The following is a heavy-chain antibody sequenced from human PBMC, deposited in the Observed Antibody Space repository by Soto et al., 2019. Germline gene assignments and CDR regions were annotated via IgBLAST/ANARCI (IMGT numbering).Heavy chain of an antibody. Sequence: EVQLVESGGGVVRPGGSLRISCAASGSTFDDNGMSWVRQAPGKGLEWVSGINRNGGSTGYADSVKGRFTISRDNAKNSLYLQMNSLRAEDTALYYCARSVGATNWFDPWGQGTLVTVSS. CDR3: ARSVGATNWFDP. D-gene: IGHD1-26*01. CDR1: GSTFDDNG. CDR2: INRNGGST. J-gene: IGHJ5*02. V-gene: IGHV3-20*04.